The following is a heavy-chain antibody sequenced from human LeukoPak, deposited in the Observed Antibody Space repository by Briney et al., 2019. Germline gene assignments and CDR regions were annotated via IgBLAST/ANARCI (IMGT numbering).Heavy chain of an antibody. Sequence: ASVKVSCKASGYTFTSYYMHWVRQAPGQGLEWMAIINPSGGSTSFAQKFQGRVTMTRDMSTSTVFMELSSLRSEDTAVYYCARVFGFDLRPYFDQWGQGTLVTVSS. CDR2: INPSGGST. J-gene: IGHJ4*02. CDR3: ARVFGFDLRPYFDQ. CDR1: GYTFTSYY. D-gene: IGHD3-10*01. V-gene: IGHV1-46*01.